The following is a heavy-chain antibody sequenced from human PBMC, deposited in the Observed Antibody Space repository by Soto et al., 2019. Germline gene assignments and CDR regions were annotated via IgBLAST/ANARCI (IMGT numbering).Heavy chain of an antibody. Sequence: SATLSLTCTVSGGSVSGYYWSWIRQPPGKGLEWIGYIFYRGNTLYNPSLQSRVTISVDTSKNQFSLRLSSVTAADTAVYYCTRHAIIPKLQYGMDVWGQGASVTVSS. CDR1: GGSVSGYY. V-gene: IGHV4-59*02. J-gene: IGHJ6*02. D-gene: IGHD2-15*01. CDR2: IFYRGNT. CDR3: TRHAIIPKLQYGMDV.